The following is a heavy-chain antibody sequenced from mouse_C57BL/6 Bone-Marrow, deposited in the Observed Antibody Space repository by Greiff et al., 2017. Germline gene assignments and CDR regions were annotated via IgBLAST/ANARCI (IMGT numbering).Heavy chain of an antibody. V-gene: IGHV1-81*01. CDR3: ARGRNYDYDY. J-gene: IGHJ2*01. CDR2: IYPRSGNT. D-gene: IGHD2-4*01. Sequence: VKLSCKASGYTFTSYGISWVKQRTGQGLEWIGEIYPRSGNTYYNEKFKGKATLTADKSSSTAYMELRSLTSEDSAVYFCARGRNYDYDYWGQGTTLTVSS. CDR1: GYTFTSYG.